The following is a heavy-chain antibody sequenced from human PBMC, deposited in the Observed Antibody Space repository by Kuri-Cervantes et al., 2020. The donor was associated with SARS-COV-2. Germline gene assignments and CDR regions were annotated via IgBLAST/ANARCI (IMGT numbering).Heavy chain of an antibody. V-gene: IGHV3-30-3*01. CDR1: AFTFSSYA. CDR2: ISYDGSNK. D-gene: IGHD2-21*01. CDR3: ARYCVGVHDY. Sequence: GESLKISCAASAFTFSSYAMHWVRQAPGKGLEWVAIISYDGSNKYYADSVKGRFNISRDNSKNTLYMQMNRMRAEDTAVYYCARYCVGVHDYWGQGTLVTVSS. J-gene: IGHJ4*02.